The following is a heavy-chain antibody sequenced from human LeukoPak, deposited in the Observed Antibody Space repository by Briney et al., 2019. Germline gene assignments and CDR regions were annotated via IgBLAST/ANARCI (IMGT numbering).Heavy chain of an antibody. D-gene: IGHD3-10*01. Sequence: GRSLRLSCAASGFTFDDYAMRWVRQAPGKGLEWVSGISWNSGYIGYADSVKGRFTISRDNAKNSLYLQMNSLRAEDMALYYCAKGHIGSGSYYYFDYWGQGTLVTVSS. CDR2: ISWNSGYI. CDR3: AKGHIGSGSYYYFDY. J-gene: IGHJ4*02. CDR1: GFTFDDYA. V-gene: IGHV3-9*03.